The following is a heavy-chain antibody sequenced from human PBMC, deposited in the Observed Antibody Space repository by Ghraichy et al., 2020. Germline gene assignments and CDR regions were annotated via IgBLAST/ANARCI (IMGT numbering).Heavy chain of an antibody. V-gene: IGHV5-51*01. Sequence: GESLNISCKGSGYSFTSYWIGWMRQMPGKGLEWMGIIFPGDSDTRYSPSFQGQVTISADKSISTAYVQWSSLKASDTAMYYCARGAYNWNDGFDYWGQGTLVTVSS. CDR2: IFPGDSDT. J-gene: IGHJ4*02. D-gene: IGHD1-1*01. CDR3: ARGAYNWNDGFDY. CDR1: GYSFTSYW.